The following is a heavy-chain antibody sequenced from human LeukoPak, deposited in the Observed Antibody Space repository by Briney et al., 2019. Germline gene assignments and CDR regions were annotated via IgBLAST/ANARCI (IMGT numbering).Heavy chain of an antibody. J-gene: IGHJ4*02. V-gene: IGHV1-18*01. Sequence: ASVKVSCKASGYTFTSYGISWVRQAPGQGLEWMGWISAYNGNTNYAQELQGRVTMTTDTSTSTAYMELRSLRSDDTAVYYCASGKYYYDSSGYYYAYWGQGTLVTDSS. CDR2: ISAYNGNT. D-gene: IGHD3-22*01. CDR3: ASGKYYYDSSGYYYAY. CDR1: GYTFTSYG.